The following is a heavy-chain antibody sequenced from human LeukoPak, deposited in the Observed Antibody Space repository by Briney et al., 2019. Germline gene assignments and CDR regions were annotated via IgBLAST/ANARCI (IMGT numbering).Heavy chain of an antibody. D-gene: IGHD3-10*01. V-gene: IGHV3-11*01. CDR1: GFTFSDYY. CDR2: ISSSGITI. CDR3: ARDQYGLGYGSLFDY. Sequence: PGGSLRLSCAASGFTFSDYYMTWIRQTPGKGLEWVSYISSSGITIYYADSVKGRFTISRDNAKKSLYLEMNSLRAEDTAVCYCARDQYGLGYGSLFDYWGQGTLVTVSS. J-gene: IGHJ4*02.